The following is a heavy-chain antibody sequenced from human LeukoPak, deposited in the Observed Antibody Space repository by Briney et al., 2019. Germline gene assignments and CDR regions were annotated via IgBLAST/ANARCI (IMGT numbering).Heavy chain of an antibody. CDR3: ARDWPAARYYFDY. J-gene: IGHJ4*02. V-gene: IGHV3-74*01. CDR2: INSDGSFT. CDR1: GFTFTSYW. Sequence: PGGSLRLSXAASGFTFTSYWMHWVRQVPGKGLVWVSRINSDGSFTNYADSVKGRFTISRDNAKSTLYLQMNSLRVEDTAVYFCARDWPAARYYFDYWGQGTLVSVSS. D-gene: IGHD2-2*01.